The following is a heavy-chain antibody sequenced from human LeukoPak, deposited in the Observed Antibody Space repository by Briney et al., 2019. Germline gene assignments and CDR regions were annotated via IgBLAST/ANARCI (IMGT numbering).Heavy chain of an antibody. V-gene: IGHV4-34*01. D-gene: IGHD6-19*01. J-gene: IGHJ4*02. Sequence: SETLSLTCAVYGGSFSGYYWSWIRQPPGKGLEWIGEINHSGSTNYNPSLKSRVTISVDTSKNQFSLKLRSVTAADTAVYYCASSTKAGAFDYWGQGTLVTVSS. CDR2: INHSGST. CDR3: ASSTKAGAFDY. CDR1: GGSFSGYY.